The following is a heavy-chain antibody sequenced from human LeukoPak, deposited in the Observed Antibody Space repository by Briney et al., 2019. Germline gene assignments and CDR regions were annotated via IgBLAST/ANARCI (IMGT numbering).Heavy chain of an antibody. V-gene: IGHV1-18*01. J-gene: IGHJ5*02. CDR2: ISAYNGNT. CDR1: GYTFTSYG. Sequence: ASVKVSCKASGYTFTSYGISWVRQAPGQGPEWMGWISAYNGNTNYAQKLQGRVTMATDTSTSTAYMELRSLRSDDTAVYYCARSMTGYYPNWFDPWGQGTLVTVSS. D-gene: IGHD3-9*01. CDR3: ARSMTGYYPNWFDP.